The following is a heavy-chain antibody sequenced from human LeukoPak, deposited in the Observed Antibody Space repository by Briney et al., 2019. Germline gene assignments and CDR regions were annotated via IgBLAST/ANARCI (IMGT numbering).Heavy chain of an antibody. J-gene: IGHJ4*02. V-gene: IGHV3-48*01. Sequence: GGSLRLSCAASGFIFSSYAMNWVRQAPGKGLEWISYISSGSNTIYYADSVKGRFTISRDNARNSLFLQMNSLGAEDTAVYYCARRVGATYYFDWWGQGTLVTVSS. CDR1: GFIFSSYA. CDR3: ARRVGATYYFDW. D-gene: IGHD1-26*01. CDR2: ISSGSNTI.